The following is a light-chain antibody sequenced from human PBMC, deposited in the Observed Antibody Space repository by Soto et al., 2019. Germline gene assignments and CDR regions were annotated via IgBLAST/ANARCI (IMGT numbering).Light chain of an antibody. CDR2: DTS. J-gene: IGKJ1*01. CDR1: QSVSSY. Sequence: EIVLTQSPATLSLSPGERATLSCRASQSVSSYLAWYQQKPGQAPRLLMYDTSNRAPGIPARFSGSGSGTDFTLTFSSLEPEDFAVYFCQQRSKFLWTFGQGTKVDI. V-gene: IGKV3-11*01. CDR3: QQRSKFLWT.